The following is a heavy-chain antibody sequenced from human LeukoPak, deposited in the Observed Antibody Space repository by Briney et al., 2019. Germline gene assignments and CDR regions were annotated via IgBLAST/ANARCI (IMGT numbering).Heavy chain of an antibody. CDR2: IYYTGST. Sequence: PSETLSLTCTVSGGSISSYFWGWIRQPPGKGLEWIGYIYYTGSTKYNPSLKSRVTISVDTSKNQFSLKLSSVTAADTAVYYCVRGGTVQDFNWFDPWGQGTLVTVSS. J-gene: IGHJ5*02. CDR3: VRGGTVQDFNWFDP. V-gene: IGHV4-59*01. D-gene: IGHD2/OR15-2a*01. CDR1: GGSISSYF.